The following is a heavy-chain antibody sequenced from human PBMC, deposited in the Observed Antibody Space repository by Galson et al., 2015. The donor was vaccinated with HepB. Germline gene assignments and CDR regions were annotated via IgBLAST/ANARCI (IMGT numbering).Heavy chain of an antibody. J-gene: IGHJ3*02. D-gene: IGHD2-15*01. CDR2: IYPGDSDT. CDR3: ARRTSGWYCSGGSSQLDGCYGFDI. Sequence: QSGAEVKKPGESLKISCKGSGYSFTSYWIGWVRQMPGKGLEWMGIIYPGDSDTRYSPSFQGQVTISADKSISTAYPQWSSLKASDTAMYYCARRTSGWYCSGGSSQLDGCYGFDIWGQGTMVTVSS. CDR1: GYSFTSYW. V-gene: IGHV5-51*01.